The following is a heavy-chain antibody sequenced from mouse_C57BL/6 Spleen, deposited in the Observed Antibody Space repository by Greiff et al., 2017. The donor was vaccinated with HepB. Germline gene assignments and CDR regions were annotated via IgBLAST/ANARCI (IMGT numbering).Heavy chain of an antibody. V-gene: IGHV5-17*01. CDR2: ISSGSSTI. CDR1: GFTFSDYG. J-gene: IGHJ2*01. CDR3: AGAYYSNFYFDY. Sequence: EVHLVESGGGLVKPGGSLKLSCAASGFTFSDYGMHWVRQAPEKGLEWVAYISSGSSTIYYADTVKGRFTISRDNAKNTLFLQMTSLRSEDTAMYYCAGAYYSNFYFDYWGQGTTLTVSS. D-gene: IGHD2-5*01.